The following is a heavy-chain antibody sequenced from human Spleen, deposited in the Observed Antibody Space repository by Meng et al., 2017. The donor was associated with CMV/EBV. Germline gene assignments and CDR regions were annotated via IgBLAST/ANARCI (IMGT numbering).Heavy chain of an antibody. Sequence: FRNYYWSWIRQPPGKGLEWIGEINHSGGTTYNPSLESRVTISLDTSKNQFSLKLNSVTAADTAIYYCARGRVLPSTLFGRKGNWFDPWGQGALVTVSS. CDR2: INHSGGT. V-gene: IGHV4-34*01. J-gene: IGHJ5*02. CDR1: FRNYY. D-gene: IGHD2/OR15-2a*01. CDR3: ARGRVLPSTLFGRKGNWFDP.